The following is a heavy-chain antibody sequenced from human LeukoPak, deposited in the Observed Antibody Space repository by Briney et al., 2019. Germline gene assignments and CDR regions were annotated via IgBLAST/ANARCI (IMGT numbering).Heavy chain of an antibody. D-gene: IGHD2-15*01. V-gene: IGHV6-1*01. CDR2: TYYRSKWYN. CDR3: ARTPFDYQPLLQGNPNGMDV. Sequence: SQTLSLTCAISGDSVSSNSAAWNWIRQSPSRGLEWLGRTYYRSKWYNDYAVSVKSRITINPDTSKNQFSLQLNSVTPEDTAVYYCARTPFDYQPLLQGNPNGMDVWGQGTTVTVSS. J-gene: IGHJ6*02. CDR1: GDSVSSNSAA.